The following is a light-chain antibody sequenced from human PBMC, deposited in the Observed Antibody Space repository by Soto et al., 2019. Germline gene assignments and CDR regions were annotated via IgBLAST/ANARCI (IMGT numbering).Light chain of an antibody. V-gene: IGLV3-25*02. Sequence: SYELTQPPSVSVSPGQTARIACSGDVLERQFAYWYKQKPGQAPVVVIYKDTERPSGIPERFSGSSSGTTVTLTIRGVQAEDEADYYCQSADSTGTSYVFGSVTKLTVL. CDR2: KDT. J-gene: IGLJ1*01. CDR1: VLERQF. CDR3: QSADSTGTSYV.